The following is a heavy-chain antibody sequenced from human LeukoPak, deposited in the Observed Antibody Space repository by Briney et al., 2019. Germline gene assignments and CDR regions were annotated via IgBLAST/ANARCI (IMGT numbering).Heavy chain of an antibody. Sequence: GGSLRLSCEASGFTFSRFGMHWVRQAPGKGLEWVAVIWYDGSNQDYADSVRGRFTISRDNSKNTPYLQVSSLRAEDTAVYYCARDRWYDGSGYIAAFHYWGQGTLVTVS. CDR1: GFTFSRFG. J-gene: IGHJ4*02. V-gene: IGHV3-33*01. CDR2: IWYDGSNQ. CDR3: ARDRWYDGSGYIAAFHY. D-gene: IGHD3-22*01.